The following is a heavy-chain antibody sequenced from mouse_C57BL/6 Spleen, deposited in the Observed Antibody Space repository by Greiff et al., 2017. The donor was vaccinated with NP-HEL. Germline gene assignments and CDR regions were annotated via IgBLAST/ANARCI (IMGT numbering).Heavy chain of an antibody. D-gene: IGHD1-1*01. Sequence: DVMLVESGGGLVKPGGSLKLSCAASGFTFSDYGMHWVRQAPEKGLEWVAYISSGSSNIYYADTVKGRFTISRDNAKNTLFLQMTSLRSEDTAMYYCARGTTENFDVWGTGTTVTVSS. CDR3: ARGTTENFDV. CDR1: GFTFSDYG. V-gene: IGHV5-17*01. J-gene: IGHJ1*03. CDR2: ISSGSSNI.